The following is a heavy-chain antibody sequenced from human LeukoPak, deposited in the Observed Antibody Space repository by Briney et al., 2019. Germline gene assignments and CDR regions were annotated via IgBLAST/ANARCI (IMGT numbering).Heavy chain of an antibody. CDR1: GFTFSDYA. J-gene: IGHJ5*02. Sequence: GGSLRLSCAASGFTFSDYAMTWVRQAPGKGLEWVSSIIGTGTMTFYVDSVKGRFTISRDNSKNTLFLQMNSLRVDDTAVYYCAKGKAYNNLDWFDPWGQGTLVTVSS. V-gene: IGHV3-23*01. CDR2: IIGTGTMT. CDR3: AKGKAYNNLDWFDP. D-gene: IGHD4-11*01.